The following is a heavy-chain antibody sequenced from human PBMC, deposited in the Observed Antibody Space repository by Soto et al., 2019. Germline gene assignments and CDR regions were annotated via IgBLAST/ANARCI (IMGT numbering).Heavy chain of an antibody. D-gene: IGHD2-8*01. Sequence: PGESLKISCRGSGYTFSTYWLAWVRQMPGKGLEWMGIIFPGDSDTIYSPAFQGQVTISADKSSNTAYLQWRSLKASDTAMYYCARQGIRRFCSNDVCRYYFDFCGQGTPVTVS. J-gene: IGHJ4*02. CDR3: ARQGIRRFCSNDVCRYYFDF. CDR2: IFPGDSDT. CDR1: GYTFSTYW. V-gene: IGHV5-51*01.